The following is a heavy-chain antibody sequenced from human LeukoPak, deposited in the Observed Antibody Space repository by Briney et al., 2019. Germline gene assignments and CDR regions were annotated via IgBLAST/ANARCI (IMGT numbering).Heavy chain of an antibody. V-gene: IGHV3-23*01. CDR1: GFTFSAYA. Sequence: GGSLRLSCAVSGFTFSAYAMAWVRQAPGKGLEWVSSIGGSGDTTYYADSVKGRFTISRDNAKNSLYLQMNGLRAEDTAVYYCARAFDTPMAESSHYWGQGTLVTVSS. CDR3: ARAFDTPMAESSHY. D-gene: IGHD5-18*01. CDR2: IGGSGDTT. J-gene: IGHJ4*02.